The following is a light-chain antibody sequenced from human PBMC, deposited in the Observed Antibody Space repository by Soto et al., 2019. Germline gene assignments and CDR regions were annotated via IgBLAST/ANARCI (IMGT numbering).Light chain of an antibody. V-gene: IGKV1-5*01. CDR2: DAS. J-gene: IGKJ1*01. Sequence: DIQMTQSPFTLSASVGDRVTVTFRASQTISSWLAWYQQIPGEAPKLLIYDASNLESGVPSRFSGSGSGTEFTLTINGLQPDDFATYYCQQYNSLWTFGQGTKVDIK. CDR1: QTISSW. CDR3: QQYNSLWT.